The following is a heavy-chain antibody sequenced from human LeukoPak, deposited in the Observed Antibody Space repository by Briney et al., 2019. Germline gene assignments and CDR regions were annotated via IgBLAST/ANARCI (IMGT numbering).Heavy chain of an antibody. CDR2: IYYSGST. CDR3: ARFSGVRHYYYMDV. Sequence: SETLSLTCTVSGGSISSYYWSWIRQPPGKGLEWIGYIYYSGSTNYNPSLKSRVTISVDTSKNQFSLKLSSVTAADTAVYYCARFSGVRHYYYMDVWGKGTTVTVSS. D-gene: IGHD6-25*01. J-gene: IGHJ6*03. CDR1: GGSISSYY. V-gene: IGHV4-59*01.